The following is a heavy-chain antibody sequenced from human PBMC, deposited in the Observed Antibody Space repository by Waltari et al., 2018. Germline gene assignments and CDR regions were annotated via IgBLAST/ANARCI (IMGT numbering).Heavy chain of an antibody. J-gene: IGHJ4*02. Sequence: QVQLVQSGAEVKKPGSSVKVSCKASGGTFSSYAISWVRQAPGQGREWMGGIIPIFGTANYAQKFQGRVTITTDESTSTAYMELSSLRSEDTAVYYCAREAGSWGYCSGGSCYSFDYWGQGTLVTVSS. V-gene: IGHV1-69*05. CDR2: IIPIFGTA. CDR3: AREAGSWGYCSGGSCYSFDY. D-gene: IGHD2-15*01. CDR1: GGTFSSYA.